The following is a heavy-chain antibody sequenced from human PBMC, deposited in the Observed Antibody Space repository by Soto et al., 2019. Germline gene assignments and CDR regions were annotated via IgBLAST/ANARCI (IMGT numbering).Heavy chain of an antibody. Sequence: PGVSLRLSCAASGFMFSAYTMNWVRQAPGEGLEWLSSIRADSSYIDYADSLRCRFTVSRDDARNSLYLQIDSLGVEDTAVYYCATPYYFNHWGPGTLVTVSS. V-gene: IGHV3-21*06. CDR1: GFMFSAYT. CDR2: IRADSSYI. D-gene: IGHD3-16*01. J-gene: IGHJ1*01. CDR3: ATPYYFNH.